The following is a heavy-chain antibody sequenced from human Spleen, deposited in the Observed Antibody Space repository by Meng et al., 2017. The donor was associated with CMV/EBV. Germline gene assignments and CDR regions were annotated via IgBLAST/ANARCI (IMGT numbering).Heavy chain of an antibody. CDR3: ARDHDYIDYFAY. J-gene: IGHJ4*02. D-gene: IGHD4-11*01. CDR2: INAGNGHT. V-gene: IGHV1-3*01. Sequence: QVQLLQSGAEVKQPWALVKISCKASGYTFPNFAIHWVRQAPGQRLEWVGWINAGNGHTKYSQKFQGRVTITRDTSASTAYMDLGSLRFEDTAVYYCARDHDYIDYFAYWGQGALVTVSS. CDR1: GYTFPNFA.